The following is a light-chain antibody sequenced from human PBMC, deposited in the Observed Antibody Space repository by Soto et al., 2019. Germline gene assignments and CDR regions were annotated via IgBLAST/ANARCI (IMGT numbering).Light chain of an antibody. J-gene: IGLJ1*01. Sequence: QSALTQPASVSGSPVQSITISCTGTNSDVESYNLVSWFRQHPGEAPKLIVYEGTKRPSGVSNRFSGSKSGNPASLTISGLQAEDEANYYCCSYAGTATVFGTGTKLTVL. CDR2: EGT. CDR1: NSDVESYNL. CDR3: CSYAGTATV. V-gene: IGLV2-23*03.